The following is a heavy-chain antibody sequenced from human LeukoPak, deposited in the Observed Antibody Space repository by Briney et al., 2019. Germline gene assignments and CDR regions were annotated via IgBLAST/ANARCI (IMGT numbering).Heavy chain of an antibody. J-gene: IGHJ4*02. V-gene: IGHV4-34*01. D-gene: IGHD2-2*01. CDR2: INHSGST. Sequence: PSETLSLTCAVYGGSFSGYYWSWIRQPPGKGLEWIGEINHSGSTNYNPSLKSRVTISVDTSKNQFSLKLSSVTAADTAVYYCARVAPALTIDYWGQGTLVTVSS. CDR3: ARVAPALTIDY. CDR1: GGSFSGYY.